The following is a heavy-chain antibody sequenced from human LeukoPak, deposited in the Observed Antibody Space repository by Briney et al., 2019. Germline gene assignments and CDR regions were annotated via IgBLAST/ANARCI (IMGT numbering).Heavy chain of an antibody. CDR2: IIPISGTA. V-gene: IGHV1-69*13. CDR3: ARGRRLTGYYDFDY. D-gene: IGHD3-9*01. Sequence: GASVKVSCQASGGTFCSYAISWVRQAPGQGLEWMGGIIPISGTANYAQKFQGRVTITADESTSTAYMELSSLRSEDTAVYYCARGRRLTGYYDFDYWGQGTLVAVSS. CDR1: GGTFCSYA. J-gene: IGHJ4*02.